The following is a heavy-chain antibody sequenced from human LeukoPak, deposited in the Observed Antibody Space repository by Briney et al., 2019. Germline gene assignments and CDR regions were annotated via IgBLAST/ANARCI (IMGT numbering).Heavy chain of an antibody. CDR1: GFTFSSYA. CDR2: ISYDGSNK. Sequence: PGGSLRLSCAASGFTFSSYAMHWVRQAPGKGLEWVAVISYDGSNKYYVDSVKGRFTISRDNSKNTLYLQMNSLRAEDTAVYYCTRDSGGSYSIDYWGQGTLVTVSS. CDR3: TRDSGGSYSIDY. V-gene: IGHV3-30*04. J-gene: IGHJ4*02. D-gene: IGHD1-26*01.